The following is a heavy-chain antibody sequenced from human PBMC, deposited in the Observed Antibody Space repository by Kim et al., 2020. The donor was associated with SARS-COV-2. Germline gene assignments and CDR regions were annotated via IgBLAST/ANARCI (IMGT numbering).Heavy chain of an antibody. J-gene: IGHJ4*02. V-gene: IGHV3-30*18. CDR1: GFTFSSYG. CDR3: ANERSGSYYNGPLD. CDR2: ISYDGSNK. D-gene: IGHD3-10*01. Sequence: GGSLRLSCAASGFTFSSYGMHWVRQAPGKGLEWVAVISYDGSNKYYADSVKGRFTISRDNSKNTLYLQMNSLRAEDTAVYYCANERSGSYYNGPLDWGQGTLVTVSS.